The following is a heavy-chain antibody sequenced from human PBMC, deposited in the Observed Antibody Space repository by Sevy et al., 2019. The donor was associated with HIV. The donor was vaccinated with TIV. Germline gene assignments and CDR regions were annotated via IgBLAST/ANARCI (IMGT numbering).Heavy chain of an antibody. CDR1: GFTFSSYS. J-gene: IGHJ4*01. D-gene: IGHD6-19*01. CDR3: LGPDLSGWYFDF. Sequence: GGSLRLSCVASGFTFSSYSMNWVRQAPGKGLEWVSYISSSSDSSRTLYYADSVKGRFRISRANAKKSVNLQMNSLRVEDMAVYSCLGPDLSGWYFDFWGQGTLVTVSS. CDR2: ISSSSDSSRTL. V-gene: IGHV3-48*01.